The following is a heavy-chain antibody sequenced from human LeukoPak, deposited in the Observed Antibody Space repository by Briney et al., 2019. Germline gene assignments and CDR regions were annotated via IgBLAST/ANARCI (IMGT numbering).Heavy chain of an antibody. CDR1: GFSFSYYT. CDR2: ISSSSSYI. J-gene: IGHJ4*02. D-gene: IGHD3-22*01. CDR3: ARDYLHSYYYDSSGYYPYYFDY. V-gene: IGHV3-21*01. Sequence: GGSLRLSCAASGFSFSYYTMNWVRQAPGKGLEWVSSISSSSSYIYYADSMKGRFTISRDNAKNSLYLQMNSLRAEDTAVYYCARDYLHSYYYDSSGYYPYYFDYWGQGTLVTVSS.